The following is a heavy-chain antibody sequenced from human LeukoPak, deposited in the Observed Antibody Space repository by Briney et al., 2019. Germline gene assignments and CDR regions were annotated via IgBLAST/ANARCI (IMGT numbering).Heavy chain of an antibody. CDR1: GFSFTTDW. Sequence: GGSLRLSCAASGFSFTTDWMGWVRQAPGKGLEWVANIKQDESEKYYVDSVKGRFTISGDNAKNSLYLQMNSLRVEDTAVYYCVRSQYSSSSWGQGTLVTVSS. V-gene: IGHV3-7*01. CDR3: VRSQYSSSS. J-gene: IGHJ5*02. D-gene: IGHD6-13*01. CDR2: IKQDESEK.